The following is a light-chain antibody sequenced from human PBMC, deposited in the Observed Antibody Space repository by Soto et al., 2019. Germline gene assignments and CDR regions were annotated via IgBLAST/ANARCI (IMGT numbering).Light chain of an antibody. V-gene: IGKV3-11*01. CDR1: QSVSSY. CDR3: QQRSNWPRT. Sequence: EIVLTQSPATLSLSPGERATLSCRASQSVSSYLAWYQQKPGQAPRLLIYDASNRATGIPARFSGSGSGTDFTLTISSLEPEDFAVYYCQQRSNWPRTFGKGTKLDIK. CDR2: DAS. J-gene: IGKJ2*01.